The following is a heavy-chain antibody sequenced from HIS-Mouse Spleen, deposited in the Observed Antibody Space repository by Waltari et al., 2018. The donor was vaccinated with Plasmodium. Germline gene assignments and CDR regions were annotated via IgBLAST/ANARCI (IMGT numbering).Heavy chain of an antibody. CDR2: IWYDGRNK. J-gene: IGHJ3*02. D-gene: IGHD2-8*01. V-gene: IGHV3-33*03. CDR1: GFTFSSYG. CDR3: AKVAQGTRDAFDI. Sequence: QVQLVESGGGVVQPGRSLRLSCAASGFTFSSYGMHSVRQATGKGMEWVAVIWYDGRNKYYADSVKCRFTISRDKSKNTLYLQMNSLRAEDTAVYYCAKVAQGTRDAFDIWGQGTMVTVSS.